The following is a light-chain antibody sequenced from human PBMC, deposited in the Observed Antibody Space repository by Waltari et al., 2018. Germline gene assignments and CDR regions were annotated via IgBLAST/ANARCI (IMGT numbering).Light chain of an antibody. J-gene: IGKJ4*01. CDR2: DAS. CDR3: QERSNWPGGA. CDR1: QSVRTY. V-gene: IGKV3-11*01. Sequence: IVFTQSPATQTLSPGETATLACRASQSVRTYLAWYQHRPGQAPRLLIYDASNRATDVPARFSGSGSGTDFTLTISSLQPEDFAVYYCQERSNWPGGAFGGGTKVEIK.